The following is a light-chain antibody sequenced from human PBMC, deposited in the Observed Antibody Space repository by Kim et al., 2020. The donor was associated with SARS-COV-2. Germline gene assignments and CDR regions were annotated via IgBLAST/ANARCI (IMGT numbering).Light chain of an antibody. CDR2: DVS. J-gene: IGLJ3*02. V-gene: IGLV2-11*03. CDR1: CNDIGSYKF. Sequence: QSVTISCTGTCNDIGSYKFVYWYQQHPGKAPKLIIFDVSERSTGVPDRFSGAQYANTASLTISGLQPEDESDYYCCSYAGSYTFVFGGGTQLTVL. CDR3: CSYAGSYTFV.